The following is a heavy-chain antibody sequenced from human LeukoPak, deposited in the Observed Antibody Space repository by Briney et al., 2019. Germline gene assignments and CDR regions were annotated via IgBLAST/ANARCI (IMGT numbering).Heavy chain of an antibody. CDR2: ISAYNGNT. Sequence: ASVKVSCKASGYTFTSYGISWVRQAPGQGLEWMGWISAYNGNTNYAQKLQGRVTMTTGTSTSTAYMELRSLRSDDTAVYYCARVYDFWSGYLVDYWGQGTLVTVSS. J-gene: IGHJ4*02. CDR3: ARVYDFWSGYLVDY. CDR1: GYTFTSYG. V-gene: IGHV1-18*01. D-gene: IGHD3-3*01.